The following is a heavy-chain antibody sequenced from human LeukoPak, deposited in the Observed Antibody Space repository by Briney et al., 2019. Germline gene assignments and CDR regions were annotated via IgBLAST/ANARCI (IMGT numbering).Heavy chain of an antibody. CDR3: ATKQWLAPPPDS. CDR1: GFTFSKYW. Sequence: GGSLRLSCAASGFTFSKYWMLWVRQAPGKELESVSRINTDGTVATYADSVKGRFTVSRDNADNTMFLQMNSVRDEDTAVYYCATKQWLAPPPDSWGQGTPVTVSS. J-gene: IGHJ4*02. V-gene: IGHV3-74*01. CDR2: INTDGTVA. D-gene: IGHD6-19*01.